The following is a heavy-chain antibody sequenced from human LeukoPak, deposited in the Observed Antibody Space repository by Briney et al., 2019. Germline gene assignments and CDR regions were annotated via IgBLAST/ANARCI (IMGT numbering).Heavy chain of an antibody. CDR3: ASAGYYYDSSGYYRRGGIFDY. D-gene: IGHD3-22*01. J-gene: IGHJ4*02. V-gene: IGHV3-48*02. CDR1: GFTFSTYS. Sequence: GGSLRLSCAASGFTFSTYSMNWLRQAPGKGLEWVSYISSSSDTIYYADSVKGRFTISRDNARNSLYLQMNSLRDQDTAVYYCASAGYYYDSSGYYRRGGIFDYWGQGTLVTVSS. CDR2: ISSSSDTI.